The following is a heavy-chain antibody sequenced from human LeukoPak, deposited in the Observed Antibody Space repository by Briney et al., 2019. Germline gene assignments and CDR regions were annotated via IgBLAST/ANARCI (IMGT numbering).Heavy chain of an antibody. CDR3: ARQTGSGLFILP. Sequence: SETLSLTCAVYGGSFSGYYWSWIRQPPGKGLEWIGEINHSGSTNYNPSLKSRVTISVDTSKNQFSLRLSSVTAADTAVYYCARQTGSGLFILPGGQGTLVTVSS. CDR1: GGSFSGYY. CDR2: INHSGST. J-gene: IGHJ4*02. D-gene: IGHD3/OR15-3a*01. V-gene: IGHV4-34*01.